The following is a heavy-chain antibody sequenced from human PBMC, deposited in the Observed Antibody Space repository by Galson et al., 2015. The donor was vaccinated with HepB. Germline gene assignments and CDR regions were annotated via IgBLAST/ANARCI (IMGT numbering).Heavy chain of an antibody. CDR1: GFTLSSYW. Sequence: SLRLSCAASGFTLSSYWMHWVRQAPWKGLVWVSRISSDGSSTSYADSVKGRFTISRDNAKNTLYLQMNSRRAGDTAVYYCAREYSTSFDYRGQGTLVTVSS. D-gene: IGHD5-18*01. J-gene: IGHJ4*02. CDR3: AREYSTSFDY. CDR2: ISSDGSST. V-gene: IGHV3-74*01.